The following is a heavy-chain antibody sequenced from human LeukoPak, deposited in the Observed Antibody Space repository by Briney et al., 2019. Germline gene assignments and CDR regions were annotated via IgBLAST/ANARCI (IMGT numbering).Heavy chain of an antibody. Sequence: SETLSLTCAVYGGSFSGYYWSWLRQPPGKGLEYIGEINHSGSTNYNPSLKSRVTISIDTSKNQFSLKLSSVTAADTAVYYCARLRGVAEYYYYYMDVWGKGTTVTVSS. D-gene: IGHD6-19*01. CDR1: GGSFSGYY. CDR3: ARLRGVAEYYYYYMDV. J-gene: IGHJ6*03. CDR2: INHSGST. V-gene: IGHV4-34*01.